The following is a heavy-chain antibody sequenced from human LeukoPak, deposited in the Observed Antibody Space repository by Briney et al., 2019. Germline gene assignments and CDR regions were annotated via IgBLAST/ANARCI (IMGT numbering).Heavy chain of an antibody. CDR2: INHSGST. J-gene: IGHJ6*04. D-gene: IGHD2/OR15-2a*01. CDR3: ARGGGKNLHLAYYYYYYGMDV. V-gene: IGHV4-34*01. Sequence: SETLSLTCAVYGGSFSGYYWSWIRQPPGKGLEWIGEINHSGSTNYNPSLKSRVTISVDTSKNQFSLKLSSVTAADTAVYYCARGGGKNLHLAYYYYYYGMDVWGKGTTVTVSS. CDR1: GGSFSGYY.